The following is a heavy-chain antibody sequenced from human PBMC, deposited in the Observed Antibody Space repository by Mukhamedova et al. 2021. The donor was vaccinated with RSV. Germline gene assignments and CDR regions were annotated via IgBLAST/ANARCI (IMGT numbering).Heavy chain of an antibody. V-gene: IGHV4-4*09. J-gene: IGHJ4*02. Sequence: NPSLKSRVTISVDTSKNQFSLKLSSVTAADTAVYYCAKSHGDYGELDYWGQGTLVTVSS. D-gene: IGHD4-17*01. CDR3: AKSHGDYGELDY.